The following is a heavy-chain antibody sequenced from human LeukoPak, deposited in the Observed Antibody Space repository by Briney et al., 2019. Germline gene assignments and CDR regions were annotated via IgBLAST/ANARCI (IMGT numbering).Heavy chain of an antibody. CDR2: INPNSGGT. CDR3: ARARSGWWLNLNWFDP. V-gene: IGHV1-2*02. Sequence: ASVKVSCKASGYTFTGYYMHWVRQAPGQGLEWMGWINPNSGGTNYAQKFQGRVTMTRDTSISTAYMELSRLRSDDTAVYYCARARSGWWLNLNWFDPWGQGTLVTVSS. CDR1: GYTFTGYY. D-gene: IGHD2-15*01. J-gene: IGHJ5*02.